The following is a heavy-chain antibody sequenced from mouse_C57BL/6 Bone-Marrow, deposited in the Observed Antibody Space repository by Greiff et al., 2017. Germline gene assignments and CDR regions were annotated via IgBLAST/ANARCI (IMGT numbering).Heavy chain of an antibody. J-gene: IGHJ4*01. CDR2: INPSSGYT. CDR1: GYTFTRYL. Sequence: QVQLQQSGAELAKPGASVKLSCKASGYTFTRYLVHWVKQRPGQGLEWIGYINPSSGYTKYNQKFKDKTTLTAAKSSSTAYMQLSSLTYEDSAVYYCARGDYWGQGTSVTVTA. V-gene: IGHV1-7*01. CDR3: ARGDY.